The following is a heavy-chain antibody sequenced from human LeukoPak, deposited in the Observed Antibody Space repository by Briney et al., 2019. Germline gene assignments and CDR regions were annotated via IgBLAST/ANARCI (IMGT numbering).Heavy chain of an antibody. V-gene: IGHV4-34*01. CDR2: INHSGST. D-gene: IGHD1-20*01. CDR3: ALTGTTIDY. Sequence: SETLSPPRAVYGGSFSGYYWSWLRQPPGKGLEWIGEINHSGSTNYNPSLKSRVTISVDTSKNQFSLKLSSVTAADTAVYYCALTGTTIDYWGQGTLVTVSS. J-gene: IGHJ4*02. CDR1: GGSFSGYY.